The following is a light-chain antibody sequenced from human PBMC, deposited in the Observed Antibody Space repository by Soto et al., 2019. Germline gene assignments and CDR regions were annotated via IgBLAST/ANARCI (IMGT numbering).Light chain of an antibody. CDR1: SSNIGSNY. V-gene: IGLV1-47*01. Sequence: SVLTQPHSASGTPGQRVTISCSGSSSNIGSNYVYWYQQLPGTAPKLLIYRNNQRPSGVPDRFSGSKSGTSASLAISGLRSEDEADYYCAAWDDSLSGHVVFGGGTKVTVL. CDR3: AAWDDSLSGHVV. J-gene: IGLJ2*01. CDR2: RNN.